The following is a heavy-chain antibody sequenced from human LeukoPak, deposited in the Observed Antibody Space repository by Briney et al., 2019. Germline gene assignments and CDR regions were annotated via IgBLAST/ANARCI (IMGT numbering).Heavy chain of an antibody. CDR3: ANPEWGTYLVGFDY. CDR2: ISISGDDT. D-gene: IGHD1-26*01. J-gene: IGHJ4*02. CDR1: GFTFSSSA. V-gene: IGHV3-23*01. Sequence: PRGSLRLSCAASGFTFSSSAMNWVRQAPGKGLEWVSAISISGDDTYYAESVKGQFTISRDNSKNTLYLRMNSLRAEGTAVYFCANPEWGTYLVGFDYWGQGTLVTVSS.